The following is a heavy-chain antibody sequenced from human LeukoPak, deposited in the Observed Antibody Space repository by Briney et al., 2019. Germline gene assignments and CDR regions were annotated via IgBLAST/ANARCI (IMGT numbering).Heavy chain of an antibody. V-gene: IGHV3-30-3*01. D-gene: IGHD3-22*01. Sequence: GRSLRLSCAASGFTFSSYAMHWVRQAPGKGLEWVAVISYDGSNKYYADSVKGRFTISRDNSKNTLYLQMNSLRAEDTAVYYCAKGLTYYYDSSGPSWGQGTLVTVSS. CDR2: ISYDGSNK. J-gene: IGHJ5*02. CDR3: AKGLTYYYDSSGPS. CDR1: GFTFSSYA.